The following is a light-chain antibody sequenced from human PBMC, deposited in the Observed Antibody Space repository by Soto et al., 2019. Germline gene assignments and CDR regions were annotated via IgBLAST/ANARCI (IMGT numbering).Light chain of an antibody. CDR2: GAS. Sequence: EIVLTQSPGTLALSPGERATLSCRASQSVSSSYLAWYQQKPGQAPRLLIYGASSRATGIPDRFSGSGSGTDFTLTTSRLEPEHFAVYYCQQYGSSPLTFGGGTTVEI. CDR3: QQYGSSPLT. V-gene: IGKV3-20*01. J-gene: IGKJ4*01. CDR1: QSVSSSY.